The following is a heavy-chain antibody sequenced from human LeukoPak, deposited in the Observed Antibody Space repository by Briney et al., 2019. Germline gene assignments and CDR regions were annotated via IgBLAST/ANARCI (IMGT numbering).Heavy chain of an antibody. D-gene: IGHD3-22*01. Sequence: GGSLRLPCAASGFTFSSYAMSWVRQAPGKGLEWVSAISGSGGSTYYADSVKGRFTISRDNSKNTLYLQMNSLRAEDTAVYYCAKWSVTMIVVVTALDYWGQGTLVTVSS. V-gene: IGHV3-23*01. CDR3: AKWSVTMIVVVTALDY. CDR2: ISGSGGST. CDR1: GFTFSSYA. J-gene: IGHJ4*02.